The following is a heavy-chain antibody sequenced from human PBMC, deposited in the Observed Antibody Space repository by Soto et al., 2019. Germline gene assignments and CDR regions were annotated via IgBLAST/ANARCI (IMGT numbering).Heavy chain of an antibody. CDR1: GGSFSGYY. CDR2: INHSGST. J-gene: IGHJ4*02. Sequence: SETLSLTCAVYGGSFSGYYWSWIRQPPGKGLEWIGEINHSGSTNYNPSLKSRVTISVDTSKNQFSLKLSSVTAADTAVYYCARVPDYCGQGTLVTVSS. CDR3: ARVPDY. V-gene: IGHV4-34*01.